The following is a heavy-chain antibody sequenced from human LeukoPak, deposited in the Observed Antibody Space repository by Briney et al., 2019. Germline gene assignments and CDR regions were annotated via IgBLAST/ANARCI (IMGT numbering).Heavy chain of an antibody. CDR3: ATDYVTIHCGGDCRDALDI. V-gene: IGHV1-24*01. J-gene: IGHJ3*02. CDR2: FDPEDGET. Sequence: ASVKVSCKVSGYSLSKLSMQWVRQAPGKGLEWMGSFDPEDGETMYSQNLRGTVTMTEDTSTDTAYLELSSLRSEDTAVYYCATDYVTIHCGGDCRDALDIWGQGTMVTVSS. CDR1: GYSLSKLS. D-gene: IGHD2-21*02.